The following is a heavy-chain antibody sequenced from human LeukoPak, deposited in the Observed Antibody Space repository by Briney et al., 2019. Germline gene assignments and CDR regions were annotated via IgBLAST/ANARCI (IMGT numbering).Heavy chain of an antibody. J-gene: IGHJ4*02. CDR1: GFTFSIYA. Sequence: GGPLRLSCAASGFTFSIYAMSWVRQAPGKGLEWVSAISGSGGSTYYADSVKGRFTISRDNAKNTLYLQMNSLRAEDTAVYYCARESYSSSWSSDYWGQGTLVTVSS. CDR2: ISGSGGST. D-gene: IGHD6-13*01. CDR3: ARESYSSSWSSDY. V-gene: IGHV3-23*01.